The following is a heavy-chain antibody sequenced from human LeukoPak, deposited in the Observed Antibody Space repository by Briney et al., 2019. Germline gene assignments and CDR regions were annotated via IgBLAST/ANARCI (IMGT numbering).Heavy chain of an antibody. CDR1: GFSFSSYG. V-gene: IGHV3-30*02. J-gene: IGHJ4*02. Sequence: GGSLRLPCAASGFSFSSYGMHWVRQAPGKGLEWVAFIRYDGSNKYYADSVKGRFTISRDNSKNTLYLQMNSLRAEDTAVYYCAKDRSYVWGSYDYWGQGTLVTVSS. D-gene: IGHD3-16*01. CDR2: IRYDGSNK. CDR3: AKDRSYVWGSYDY.